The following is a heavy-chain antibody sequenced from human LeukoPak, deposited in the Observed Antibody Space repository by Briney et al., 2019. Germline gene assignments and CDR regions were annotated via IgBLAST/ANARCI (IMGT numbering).Heavy chain of an antibody. CDR1: GFSLSISGVG. CDR2: IYWNDDK. V-gene: IGHV2-5*01. Sequence: SGPTLVKPTQTLTLACTFSGFSLSISGVGVGWIRQPPGKALEWLALIYWNDDKRYSPSLKSRLTITKDTSKNQVVLTMTNMDPVDTATYYCAHRREDSSHTPFFDYWGQGTLVTVSS. CDR3: AHRREDSSHTPFFDY. D-gene: IGHD6-13*01. J-gene: IGHJ4*02.